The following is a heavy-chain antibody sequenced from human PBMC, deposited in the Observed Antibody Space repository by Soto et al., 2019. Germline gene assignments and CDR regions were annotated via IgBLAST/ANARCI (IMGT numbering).Heavy chain of an antibody. CDR1: GGSISTVNYW. V-gene: IGHV4-30-4*01. Sequence: QVQLQESGPGLVKPSQTLSLTCTVSGGSISTVNYWWSWIRQSPDMGLEWIGHIYNGGSTYNNPSLERXXPXSXVTSTNQLSLTLSSVSAADTAVYYCARGPSGHKVDSWGQGTLVTVSS. D-gene: IGHD7-27*01. CDR3: ARGPSGHKVDS. CDR2: IYNGGST. J-gene: IGHJ4*02.